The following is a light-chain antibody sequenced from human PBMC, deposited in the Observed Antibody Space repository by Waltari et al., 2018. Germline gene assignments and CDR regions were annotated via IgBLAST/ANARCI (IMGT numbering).Light chain of an antibody. V-gene: IGLV2-14*01. J-gene: IGLJ3*02. CDR2: DVS. CDR1: SSDVGGYNY. Sequence: QSALTQPASVSGSPAQSITISCTGTSSDVGGYNYVCWYQPHPGKVPKLLIFDVSNRPSGVSNRFSGSKSGNTASLTISGLQAEDESDYYCCSFTSRSTWVFGGGTKLTVL. CDR3: CSFTSRSTWV.